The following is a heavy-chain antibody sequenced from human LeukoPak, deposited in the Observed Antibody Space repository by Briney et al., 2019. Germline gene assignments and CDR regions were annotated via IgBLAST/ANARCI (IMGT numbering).Heavy chain of an antibody. J-gene: IGHJ4*02. D-gene: IGHD2-21*02. V-gene: IGHV3-15*01. CDR3: TTDPRGVTTL. CDR1: GFTFSDYA. Sequence: GGSLRLSCAASGFTFSDYALGWVRQAPGKGLEWVGRIKSKTDGGTTDYAAPVKGRFAISRDDSKNTLYLQMNSLKTEDTAVYYCTTDPRGVTTLWGQGTLVTVSS. CDR2: IKSKTDGGTT.